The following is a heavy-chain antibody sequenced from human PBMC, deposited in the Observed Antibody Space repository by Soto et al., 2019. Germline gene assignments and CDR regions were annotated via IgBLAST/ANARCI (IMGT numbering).Heavy chain of an antibody. V-gene: IGHV3-23*01. J-gene: IGHJ3*02. CDR3: AKDIVVVPADPIDAFDI. CDR2: ISGSGGST. Sequence: EVQLLESGGGLVQPGGSLRLSCAASGFTFSSYAMSWVRQAPGKGLEWVSAISGSGGSTYYADSVKGRFTISRDNSKNTLYLQMNGLRADDTAVYYCAKDIVVVPADPIDAFDIWGQGTMVTVSS. D-gene: IGHD2-2*01. CDR1: GFTFSSYA.